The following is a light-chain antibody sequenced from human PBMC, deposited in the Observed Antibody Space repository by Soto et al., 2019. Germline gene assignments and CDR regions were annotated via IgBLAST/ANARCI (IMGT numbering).Light chain of an antibody. CDR3: QQSGDSQWT. V-gene: IGKV3-20*01. CDR2: AAS. Sequence: EIVLTQSPGTLSLSPGERATLSCRASQTIEFNYVAWYQQKPGQAPRLLINAASRRATGIRDRFSGSGSGMVFTLTISSLEPEAFAVYYCQQSGDSQWTFGQGTKVDIK. CDR1: QTIEFNY. J-gene: IGKJ1*01.